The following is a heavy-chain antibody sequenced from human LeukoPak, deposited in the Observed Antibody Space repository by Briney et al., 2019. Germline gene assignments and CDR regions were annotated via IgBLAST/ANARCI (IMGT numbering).Heavy chain of an antibody. CDR3: ARGYSSSSNWFDP. Sequence: GGSLRLSCAASGFTFSDYYMTWIRQAPGKGLEWVSYISGSGRAIYYADSVKGRFTISRDNAKDSLSLQMNSLRAEDTAVYYCARGYSSSSNWFDPWGQGTLVTVSS. D-gene: IGHD6-6*01. V-gene: IGHV3-11*01. CDR2: ISGSGRAI. CDR1: GFTFSDYY. J-gene: IGHJ5*02.